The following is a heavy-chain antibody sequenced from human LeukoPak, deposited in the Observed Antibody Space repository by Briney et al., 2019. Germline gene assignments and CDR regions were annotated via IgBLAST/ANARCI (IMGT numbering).Heavy chain of an antibody. CDR3: AKGKKWELPLDY. CDR2: ISGSGGST. D-gene: IGHD1-26*01. V-gene: IGHV3-23*01. J-gene: IGHJ4*02. Sequence: PGGSLRLSCAASGFTFSSYAMSWVRQAPGKGLEWVSAISGSGGSTYCSDSVKGRFTISRDNSKNTLYLQMNSLRAEDTAVYYCAKGKKWELPLDYWGQGTLVTVSS. CDR1: GFTFSSYA.